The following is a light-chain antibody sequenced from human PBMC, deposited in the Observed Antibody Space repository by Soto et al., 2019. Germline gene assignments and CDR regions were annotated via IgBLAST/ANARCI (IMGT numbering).Light chain of an antibody. J-gene: IGKJ2*01. Sequence: DIQMTQSPSSLSASVGDRVTITCRASQSVSSYLNWYQQKPGKAPKLLIYAASSLQSGVPSRFSGSGSGTAFTLTISRLQPEDLATYYCQQSDSSPYTFGQGTKLEIK. V-gene: IGKV1-39*01. CDR3: QQSDSSPYT. CDR2: AAS. CDR1: QSVSSY.